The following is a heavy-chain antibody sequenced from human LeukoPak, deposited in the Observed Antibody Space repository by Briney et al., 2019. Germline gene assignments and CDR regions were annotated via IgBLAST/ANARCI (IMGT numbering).Heavy chain of an antibody. V-gene: IGHV3-21*01. CDR1: GFTFSSYS. CDR2: ISSCSSSYI. D-gene: IGHD6-13*01. CDR3: AREGSVAAANWFDP. Sequence: PGGSLRLSCAASGFTFSSYSMNWVRQAPGKGLEWVSSISSCSSSYIYYADSVKGRFTISRDNAKNSLFLQMNSLRAEDTAVYYCAREGSVAAANWFDPWGQGTLVTVSS. J-gene: IGHJ5*02.